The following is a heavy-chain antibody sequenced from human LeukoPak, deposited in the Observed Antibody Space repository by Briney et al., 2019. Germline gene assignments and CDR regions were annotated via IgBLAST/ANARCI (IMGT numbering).Heavy chain of an antibody. CDR2: IIPIFGTA. D-gene: IGHD2-15*01. CDR3: AREGRIVVVVAATQADAFDI. Sequence: GASVKVSCKASGGTFSSYAISWVRQAPGQGLEWMGRIIPIFGTANYAQKFQGRVTITTDESTSTAYMELSSLRSEATAVYYCAREGRIVVVVAATQADAFDICGQGTMVTVSS. J-gene: IGHJ3*02. CDR1: GGTFSSYA. V-gene: IGHV1-69*05.